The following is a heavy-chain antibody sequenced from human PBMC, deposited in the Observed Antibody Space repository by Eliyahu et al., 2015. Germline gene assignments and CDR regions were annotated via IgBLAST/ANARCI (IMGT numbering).Heavy chain of an antibody. V-gene: IGHV4-39*01. CDR1: GGSISSTIYY. CDR2: IYYSGNT. J-gene: IGHJ4*02. CDR3: ARHRSGSYATIYYFDY. D-gene: IGHD1-26*01. Sequence: QLQLQESGPGLVKPSGTLSLTCAVSGGSISSTIYYWGWIRQPPGKGXEWIGSIYYSGNTYYNPSLKSRVTISVDTSKNQFSLKLTSVTAADTAVYYCARHRSGSYATIYYFDYWGQGTLVTVSS.